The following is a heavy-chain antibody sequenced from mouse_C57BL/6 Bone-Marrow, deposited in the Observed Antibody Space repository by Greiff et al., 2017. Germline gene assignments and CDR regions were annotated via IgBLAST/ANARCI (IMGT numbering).Heavy chain of an antibody. CDR2: INPSSGYT. D-gene: IGHD2-1*01. CDR3: ARGQYRNYVFAY. Sequence: QVQLQQSGAELARPGASVKMSCKASGYTFTSYTMHWVKQRPGQGLEWIGYINPSSGYTKYNQKFKDKATLTADKSSSTAYMQLSSLTSVDSAVYDCARGQYRNYVFAYGGQGTLVTVSA. J-gene: IGHJ3*01. CDR1: GYTFTSYT. V-gene: IGHV1-4*01.